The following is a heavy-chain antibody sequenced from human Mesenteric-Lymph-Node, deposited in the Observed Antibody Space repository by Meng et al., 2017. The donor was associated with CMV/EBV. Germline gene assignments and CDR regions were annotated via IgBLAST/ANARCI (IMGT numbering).Heavy chain of an antibody. CDR2: IKSDGSST. Sequence: LTCAASGFTFSDYWIHWVRQAPGKGLVWVSRIKSDGSSTTYAGSVKGRFTISRDNAKNTLYLQMNSLRAEDTAVYYCARDSPYFGSDLDYWGQGTLVTVSS. CDR1: GFTFSDYW. CDR3: ARDSPYFGSDLDY. J-gene: IGHJ4*02. V-gene: IGHV3-74*01. D-gene: IGHD3-9*01.